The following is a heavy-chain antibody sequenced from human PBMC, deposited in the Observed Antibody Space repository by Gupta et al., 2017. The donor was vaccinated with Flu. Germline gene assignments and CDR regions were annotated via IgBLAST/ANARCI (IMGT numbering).Heavy chain of an antibody. CDR3: ARSPDRCTATTCYTGGWFDP. V-gene: IGHV1-3*01. D-gene: IGHD2-2*02. CDR1: GYTFTKHA. Sequence: QVQLVQSGAEVKKPGASVRISCKASGYTFTKHALHWVRQAPGHRLEWLAWINGGNGVTKYSHNFQGRISVTRDTSASTAYMELSGLTSEDTAVYYWARSPDRCTATTCYTGGWFDPWGQGTLVTVS. CDR2: INGGNGVT. J-gene: IGHJ5*02.